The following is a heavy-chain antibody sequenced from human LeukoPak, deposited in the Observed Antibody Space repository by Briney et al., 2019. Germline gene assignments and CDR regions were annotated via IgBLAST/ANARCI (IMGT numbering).Heavy chain of an antibody. D-gene: IGHD1-26*01. CDR1: GGSISSYY. Sequence: PSETLSLTCTVSGGSISSYYWSWIRQPPGKGLEWIGYIYYSGSTNYNPSLKSRVTISVDTSKNQFSLKLSSVTAADTAVYYCVKTGSYWERAFDIWGQGTMVTVSS. CDR3: VKTGSYWERAFDI. CDR2: IYYSGST. J-gene: IGHJ3*02. V-gene: IGHV4-59*01.